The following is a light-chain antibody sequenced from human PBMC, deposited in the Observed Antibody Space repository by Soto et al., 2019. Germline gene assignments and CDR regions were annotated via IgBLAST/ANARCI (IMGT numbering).Light chain of an antibody. CDR2: DAS. Sequence: EIVLTQSPATLSLSPGERATLSCRASKSISTFLAWYQQKPGQAPRLFIYDASKRETGVPARLSGSRSGTDFTLTISSLEPEDFAVYFCQQRSEWPITFGQGTRLEIK. CDR3: QQRSEWPIT. V-gene: IGKV3-11*01. J-gene: IGKJ5*01. CDR1: KSISTF.